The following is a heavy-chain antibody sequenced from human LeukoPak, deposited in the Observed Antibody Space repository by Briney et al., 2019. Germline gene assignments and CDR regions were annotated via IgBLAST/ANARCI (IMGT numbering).Heavy chain of an antibody. J-gene: IGHJ5*02. CDR2: ISSSSSYI. CDR3: ARAPRYYYDSSGYLLPTNWFDP. Sequence: GGSLRLSCAASGFTFSSYSTNWVRQAPGKGLEWVSSISSSSSYIYYADSVKGRFTISRDNAKNSLYLQMNSLRAEDTAVYYCARAPRYYYDSSGYLLPTNWFDPWGQGTLVTVSS. D-gene: IGHD3-22*01. V-gene: IGHV3-21*01. CDR1: GFTFSSYS.